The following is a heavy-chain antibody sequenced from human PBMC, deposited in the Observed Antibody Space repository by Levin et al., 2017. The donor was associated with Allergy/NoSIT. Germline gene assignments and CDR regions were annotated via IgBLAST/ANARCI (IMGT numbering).Heavy chain of an antibody. D-gene: IGHD3-10*01. CDR1: GFTFSDYY. CDR2: ISSSSSYT. CDR3: AGSSGSYYPFDY. J-gene: IGHJ4*02. Sequence: GESLKISCAASGFTFSDYYMSWIRQAPGKGLEWVSYISSSSSYTNYADSVKGRFTISRDNAKNSLYLQMNSLRAEDTAVYYCAGSSGSYYPFDYWGQGTLVTVSS. V-gene: IGHV3-11*03.